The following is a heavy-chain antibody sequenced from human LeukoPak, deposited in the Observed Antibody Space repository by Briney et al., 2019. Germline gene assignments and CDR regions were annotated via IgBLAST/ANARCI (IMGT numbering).Heavy chain of an antibody. J-gene: IGHJ2*01. CDR1: GFTFSTYT. D-gene: IGHD3-9*01. CDR2: MSGSEDYI. V-gene: IGHV3-23*01. CDR3: AKEVLNYEIPYWYFDL. Sequence: GGSLRLSCAASGFTFSTYTMSWVRQAPGKGLEWVSAMSGSEDYIYYADSVKGRFTISRDNSKNTLYLRMNSLRAEDTAVYHCAKEVLNYEIPYWYFDLWGRGTLVTVSS.